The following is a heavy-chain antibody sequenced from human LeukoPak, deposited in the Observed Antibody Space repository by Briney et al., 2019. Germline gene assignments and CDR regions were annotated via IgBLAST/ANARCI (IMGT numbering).Heavy chain of an antibody. D-gene: IGHD3-22*01. CDR3: VRQPPGVYDTTQNWFDP. CDR2: IAPSDSYT. CDR1: GYSFPSYW. V-gene: IGHV5-10-1*01. J-gene: IGHJ5*02. Sequence: GESLKISCKVSGYSFPSYWITWVRQVPGKGLEWMGRIAPSDSYTNYNPSFAGHVTMSVEKSITTVYLQWSSLKASDTAMYYCVRQPPGVYDTTQNWFDPWGQGTLVTVSS.